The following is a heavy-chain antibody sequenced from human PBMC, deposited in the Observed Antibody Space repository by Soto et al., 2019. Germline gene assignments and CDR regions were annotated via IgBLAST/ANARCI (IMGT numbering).Heavy chain of an antibody. CDR2: INPNSGGT. D-gene: IGHD3-3*01. V-gene: IGHV1-2*04. CDR3: ARGLSTYYDFWSGYGTSGMDV. J-gene: IGHJ6*02. Sequence: ASVKVSCKASGYTFTGYYMHWVRLAPGQELEWKRWINPNSGGTNYAKKFQGWVTMTRDTSISTAYMELSRLRSDVTAVYYCARGLSTYYDFWSGYGTSGMDVWGQGTTVTVSS. CDR1: GYTFTGYY.